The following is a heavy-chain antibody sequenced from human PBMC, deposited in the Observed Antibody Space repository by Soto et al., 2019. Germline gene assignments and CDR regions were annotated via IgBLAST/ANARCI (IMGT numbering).Heavy chain of an antibody. V-gene: IGHV4-39*01. CDR2: IYYSGST. CDR1: GGSISSSSYY. Sequence: SETLSLTCTVSGGSISSSSYYWGWIRQPPGKGLEWIGSIYYSGSTYYNPSLKSRVTISVDTSKNQFSLKLSSVTAADTAVYYCARQAVAGGGVVFLDYWGQGTLVTVSS. CDR3: ARQAVAGGGVVFLDY. D-gene: IGHD6-19*01. J-gene: IGHJ4*02.